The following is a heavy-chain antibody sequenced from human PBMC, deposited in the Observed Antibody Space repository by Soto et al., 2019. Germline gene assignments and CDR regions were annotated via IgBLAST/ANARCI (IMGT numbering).Heavy chain of an antibody. V-gene: IGHV3-48*02. CDR2: IRGGGGRSSTI. Sequence: EVQLVESGGGLVQPGGSLRLSCAVSGFTFSSYDMNWFRQAPGKGLEWVSSIRGGGGRSSTIYYAASVKARFTISRDSAKNSLYLQMNSLRDEDTAVYYCARVAGVGGQDEYWGQGTLVTVSS. J-gene: IGHJ4*02. D-gene: IGHD1-26*01. CDR1: GFTFSSYD. CDR3: ARVAGVGGQDEY.